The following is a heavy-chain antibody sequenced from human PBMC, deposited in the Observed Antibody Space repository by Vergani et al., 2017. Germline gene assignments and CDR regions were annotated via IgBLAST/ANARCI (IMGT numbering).Heavy chain of an antibody. CDR2: IKQDGSEK. CDR3: ARARYYDSSGYSYAFDI. V-gene: IGHV3-7*01. J-gene: IGHJ3*02. Sequence: EVQLLESGGGLVKPGGSLRLSCAASGFTFSSYWMSWVRQAPGKGLEWVANIKQDGSEKYYVDSVKGRFTISRDNAKNSLYLQMNSLRAEDTAVYYCARARYYDSSGYSYAFDIWGQGTVVTVSS. D-gene: IGHD3-22*01. CDR1: GFTFSSYW.